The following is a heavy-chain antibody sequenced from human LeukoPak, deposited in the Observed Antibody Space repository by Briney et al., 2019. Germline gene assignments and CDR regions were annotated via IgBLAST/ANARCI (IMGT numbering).Heavy chain of an antibody. CDR2: ISAYNGNT. CDR3: ARDRGVYCSSTSCYLNAFDI. Sequence: GASVKVSCKASGYTFTSYGISWVRQAPGQGLEWMGWISAYNGNTNYAQKLQGRVTMTTDTSTSTAYMELRSLRSDDTAVYYCARDRGVYCSSTSCYLNAFDIWGQGTMVSVSS. J-gene: IGHJ3*02. CDR1: GYTFTSYG. D-gene: IGHD2-2*01. V-gene: IGHV1-18*01.